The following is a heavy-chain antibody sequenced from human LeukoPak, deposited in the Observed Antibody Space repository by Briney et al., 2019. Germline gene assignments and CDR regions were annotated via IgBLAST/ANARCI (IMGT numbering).Heavy chain of an antibody. CDR1: GYTFTGYY. V-gene: IGHV1-2*06. J-gene: IGHJ4*02. D-gene: IGHD6-6*01. Sequence: ASVKVSCKASGYTFTGYYMHWVRQAPGQGLEWMGRINPNSGGTNYAQKFQGRVTMTRDTSISTAYMELSRLRSDDTAVYYCASPTGEYSSSSVDYWGQGTLVTVSS. CDR3: ASPTGEYSSSSVDY. CDR2: INPNSGGT.